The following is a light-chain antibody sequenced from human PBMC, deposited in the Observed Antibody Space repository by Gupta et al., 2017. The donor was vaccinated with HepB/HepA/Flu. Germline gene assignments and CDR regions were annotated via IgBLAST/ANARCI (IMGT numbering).Light chain of an antibody. V-gene: IGKV1-39*01. Sequence: DIQLPTSPSSLSASVGDRVTITCRASQSISKFLNWYKQTPGKAPKLLISVVSTRHSGVPTRFSGSGYETDLTLTITNGQQEDFAPYYCQQKYKIHRVTFGQGTLLEIK. CDR1: QSISKF. CDR3: QQKYKIHRVT. CDR2: VVS. J-gene: IGKJ5*01.